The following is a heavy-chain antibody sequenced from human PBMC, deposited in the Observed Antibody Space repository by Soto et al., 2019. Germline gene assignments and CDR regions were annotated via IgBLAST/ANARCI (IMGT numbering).Heavy chain of an antibody. D-gene: IGHD5-12*01. CDR1: GFTFSSYW. CDR3: ARERDVGGYSGYDFDY. Sequence: GGSLRLSCAASGFTFSSYWMSWVRQAPGKGLEWVANIKQDGSEKYYVDSVKGRFTISRDNAKNSLYLQMNSLRAEDTAVYYCARERDVGGYSGYDFDYWGQGTLVTVSS. CDR2: IKQDGSEK. J-gene: IGHJ4*02. V-gene: IGHV3-7*01.